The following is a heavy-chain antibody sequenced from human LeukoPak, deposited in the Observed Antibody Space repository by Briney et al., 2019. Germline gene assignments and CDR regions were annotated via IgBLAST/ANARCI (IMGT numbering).Heavy chain of an antibody. D-gene: IGHD5-18*01. Sequence: GRSLRLSCAASGFTFSSYAMHWVRQAPGKGLEWVAVISYDGSNKYYADSVKGRFTISRDNSKNTLYLQMNSLRAEDTAVYYCAKERIQLWLLLDYWGQGTLVTVSS. CDR2: ISYDGSNK. CDR3: AKERIQLWLLLDY. CDR1: GFTFSSYA. V-gene: IGHV3-30-3*01. J-gene: IGHJ4*02.